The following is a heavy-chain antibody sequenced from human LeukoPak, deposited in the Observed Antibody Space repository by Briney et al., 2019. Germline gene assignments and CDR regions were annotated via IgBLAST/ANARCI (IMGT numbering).Heavy chain of an antibody. CDR2: IYYSGST. J-gene: IGHJ6*03. CDR3: ARVPARGRFDDILTGYYTQYYYYYYMDV. CDR1: GGSISSYY. D-gene: IGHD3-9*01. V-gene: IGHV4-59*01. Sequence: PSETLSLTCTVSGGSISSYYWSWIRQPPGKGLEWIGYIYYSGSTNYNPSLKSRVTISVDTSKNQFSLKLSSVTAADTAVYYCARVPARGRFDDILTGYYTQYYYYYYMDVWGKGTTVTVSS.